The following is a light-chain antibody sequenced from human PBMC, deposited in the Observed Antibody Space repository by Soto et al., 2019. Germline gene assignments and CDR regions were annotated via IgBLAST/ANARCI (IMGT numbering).Light chain of an antibody. CDR1: SSNIGINT. Sequence: QLVLTQPPSASGTPGQRVTISCSGSSSNIGINTVSWYQQIPGTAPQLLIYSNNQRPSGVPDRFSGSKSGTSASLAISGLQSEDETDYYCAAWDDSLNGYVFGTGTKVTVL. V-gene: IGLV1-44*01. CDR3: AAWDDSLNGYV. CDR2: SNN. J-gene: IGLJ1*01.